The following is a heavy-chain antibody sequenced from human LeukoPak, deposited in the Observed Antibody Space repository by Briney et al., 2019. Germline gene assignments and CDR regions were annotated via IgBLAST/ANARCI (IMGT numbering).Heavy chain of an antibody. J-gene: IGHJ4*02. CDR3: VKSRGYSPTNFDY. Sequence: GGSLRLSCAASGFTFSSYAMSWVRQAPGKGLEWVSAISGSGGSTYYADSVKGRFTISRDNSKNTLYLQMNSLRAEDTAVYYCVKSRGYSPTNFDYWGQGTLVTVSS. D-gene: IGHD5-18*01. CDR2: ISGSGGST. V-gene: IGHV3-23*01. CDR1: GFTFSSYA.